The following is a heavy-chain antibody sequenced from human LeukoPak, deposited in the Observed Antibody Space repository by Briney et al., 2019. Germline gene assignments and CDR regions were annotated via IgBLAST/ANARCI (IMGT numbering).Heavy chain of an antibody. Sequence: PSETLSLTCTVSGGSISSYYWSWIRQPPGKGLEWIGHIYYSGSTNYNPSLKSRVTISVDTSKNQFSLKLSSVTAADTAVYYCARHHTIYGDCEGYFDYWGQGTLVTVSS. CDR2: IYYSGST. J-gene: IGHJ4*02. CDR1: GGSISSYY. D-gene: IGHD4-17*01. V-gene: IGHV4-59*08. CDR3: ARHHTIYGDCEGYFDY.